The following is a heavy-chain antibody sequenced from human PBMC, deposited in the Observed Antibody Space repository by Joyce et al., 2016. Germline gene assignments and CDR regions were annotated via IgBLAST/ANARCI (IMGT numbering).Heavy chain of an antibody. D-gene: IGHD5-12*01. V-gene: IGHV4-4*02. CDR2: IHQRGST. CDR3: ARVEGYSGYGFDVFDI. Sequence: QVQLQESGPGLVRPSGTLSLTFAVSGGSITSFNLWSWVRQPPGKGLEWIGEIHQRGSTNYNPTLTSRVTISLDKSKNQFSLNLTSVTAADTAVYYCARVEGYSGYGFDVFDIWGRGTMVTVSS. CDR1: GGSITSFNL. J-gene: IGHJ3*02.